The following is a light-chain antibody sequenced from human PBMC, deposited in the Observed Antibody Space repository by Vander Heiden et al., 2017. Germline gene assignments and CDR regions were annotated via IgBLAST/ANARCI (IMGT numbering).Light chain of an antibody. Sequence: QSALTQPASVSGSPRQSITISCTGTSSDVGSYNLVSWYQQHPGKAPNLMIYEGSKRPSGVSNRFSGSKSGNTASLTISGLQAEDEADYYCCSYAGSSTYHVVFGGGTKLTVL. CDR2: EGS. V-gene: IGLV2-23*01. CDR3: CSYAGSSTYHVV. CDR1: SSDVGSYNL. J-gene: IGLJ2*01.